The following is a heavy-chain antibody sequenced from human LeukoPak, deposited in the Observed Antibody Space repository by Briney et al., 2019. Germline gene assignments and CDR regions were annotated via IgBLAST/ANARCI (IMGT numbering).Heavy chain of an antibody. Sequence: GGSLTLSCAVSGITLSKYGMSGVRQAPGEGLEWVARISGSGVSTHYADSVKGRFTISRDNPKNTLFLQMNSLRAEDTAVYFCAKRGVVIRVILVGFHKEAYYFDSWGQGALVTVPS. D-gene: IGHD3-22*01. CDR2: ISGSGVST. J-gene: IGHJ4*02. V-gene: IGHV3-23*01. CDR3: AKRGVVIRVILVGFHKEAYYFDS. CDR1: GITLSKYG.